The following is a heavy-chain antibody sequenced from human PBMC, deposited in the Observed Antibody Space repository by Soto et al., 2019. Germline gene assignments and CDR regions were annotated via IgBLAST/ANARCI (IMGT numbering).Heavy chain of an antibody. D-gene: IGHD2-2*02. J-gene: IGHJ6*02. Sequence: ASVKVSCKASGYTFAAYYMHWVRQAPGQGLEWMGWINPNNGVTKYAQKFQGRVTVTRDLSTSTAYMELISLSSDDTAVYYCARSLAEGYCVITGCFTRPLNGVDVWGQGTTVPVSS. CDR1: GYTFAAYY. V-gene: IGHV1-2*02. CDR3: ARSLAEGYCVITGCFTRPLNGVDV. CDR2: INPNNGVT.